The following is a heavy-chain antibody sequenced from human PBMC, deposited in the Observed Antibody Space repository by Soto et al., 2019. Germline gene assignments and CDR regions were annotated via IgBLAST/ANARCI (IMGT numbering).Heavy chain of an antibody. CDR2: ISGSGGST. V-gene: IGHV3-23*01. J-gene: IGHJ5*02. CDR3: AKGRITFFGVVRGPNWFDL. CDR1: GFTFSSYA. Sequence: GGSLRLSCAASGFTFSSYAMSWVRQAPGKGLEWVSAISGSGGSTYYADSVKGRFTISRDNSKNTLYLQMNSPRAEDTAVYYCAKGRITFFGVVRGPNWFDLWGQGTLVIVSA. D-gene: IGHD3-3*01.